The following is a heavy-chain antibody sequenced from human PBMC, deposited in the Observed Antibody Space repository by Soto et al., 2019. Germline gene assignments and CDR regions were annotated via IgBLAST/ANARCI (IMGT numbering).Heavy chain of an antibody. V-gene: IGHV1-2*04. CDR1: GYTFTGYY. D-gene: IGHD3-3*01. J-gene: IGHJ6*02. CDR3: ARGNVWSGYYLSYGMDV. CDR2: INPNSGGT. Sequence: ASVKVSCKASGYTFTGYYMHWVRQAPGQGLEWMGWINPNSGGTNYAQKFQGWVTMTRDTSISTAYMELSRLRSDDTAVYYCARGNVWSGYYLSYGMDVWGQGTTVTVSS.